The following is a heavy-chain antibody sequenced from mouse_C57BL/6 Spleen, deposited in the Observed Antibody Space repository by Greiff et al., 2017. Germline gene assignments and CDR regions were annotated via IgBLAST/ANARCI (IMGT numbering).Heavy chain of an antibody. CDR3: ARGDDGYYEGYFDY. Sequence: QVQLKQSGPGLVQPSQSLSITCTVSGFSLTSYGVHWVRQSPGKGLEWLGVIWSGGSSDYNAAFISRLSISKDNSKSQVFFKMNSLQADDTAIYYCARGDDGYYEGYFDYWGQGTTLTVSA. CDR1: GFSLTSYG. CDR2: IWSGGSS. D-gene: IGHD2-3*01. J-gene: IGHJ2*01. V-gene: IGHV2-2*01.